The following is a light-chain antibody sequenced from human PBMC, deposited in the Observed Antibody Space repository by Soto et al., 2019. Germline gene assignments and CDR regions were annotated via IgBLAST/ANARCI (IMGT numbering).Light chain of an antibody. CDR3: QQYNRYSTWT. J-gene: IGKJ1*01. CDR1: QSVAKW. Sequence: DIQMTQSPSTLSASVGDRVAITCRASQSVAKWLAWYQQRPGKAPKLLIFEASSLESGVPSRFSGNGYGTEFTLTINSLQHDDFATYYCQQYNRYSTWTFGQGTKVEIK. V-gene: IGKV1-5*03. CDR2: EAS.